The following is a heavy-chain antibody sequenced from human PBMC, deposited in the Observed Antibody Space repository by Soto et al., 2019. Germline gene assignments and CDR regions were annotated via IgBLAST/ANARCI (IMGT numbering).Heavy chain of an antibody. CDR3: ARDRIAAAGGGRDYYGMDV. V-gene: IGHV1-2*04. CDR1: GYTFTGYD. D-gene: IGHD6-13*01. J-gene: IGHJ6*02. Sequence: ASVKVSCKASGYTFTGYDMHXARQAPGQGLEWMGWINPNSGGTNYAQKFQGWVTMTRDTSISTAYMELSRLRSDDTAVYYCARDRIAAAGGGRDYYGMDVWGQGTTVTVSS. CDR2: INPNSGGT.